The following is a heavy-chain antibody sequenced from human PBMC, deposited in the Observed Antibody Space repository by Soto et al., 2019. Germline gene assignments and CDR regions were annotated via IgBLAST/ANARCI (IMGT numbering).Heavy chain of an antibody. D-gene: IGHD3-3*01. CDR3: TAMNRSGYCFDY. CDR2: ISYDGTDT. CDR1: GFSFSDFG. J-gene: IGHJ4*02. Sequence: QVQLVESGAGVVQPGRSLRLSCAASGFSFSDFGMHWVRQAPGKGLEWVAFISYDGTDTSYGDSVKGRFTIPRDNSKNILQLQMNSLRIEDTALYYCTAMNRSGYCFDYWGQGNLVSVSS. V-gene: IGHV3-30*03.